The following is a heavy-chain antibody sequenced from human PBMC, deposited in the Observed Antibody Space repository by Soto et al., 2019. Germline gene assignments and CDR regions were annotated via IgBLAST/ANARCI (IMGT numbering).Heavy chain of an antibody. Sequence: SETLSLTCTVSGGSISSSSYYWGWIRQPPGKGLEWIGYIYYSGSTDYDPSLKSRVTISVDTSKNQFSLKLSSVTAADTAVYYCARSWGTYFDFWGQGTLVTVSS. CDR3: ARSWGTYFDF. V-gene: IGHV4-61*05. CDR2: IYYSGST. D-gene: IGHD7-27*01. CDR1: GGSISSSSYY. J-gene: IGHJ4*02.